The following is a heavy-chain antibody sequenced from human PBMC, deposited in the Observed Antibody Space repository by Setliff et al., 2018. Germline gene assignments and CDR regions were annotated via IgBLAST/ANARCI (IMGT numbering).Heavy chain of an antibody. Sequence: SETLSLTCTVSGGSISSGSYYWSWIRQPAGKGLEWIGEINHSGSTNYNPSLKSRVTISVDTSKNQFSLKLSSVTAADTAVYYCARLPSKRIHYNFWSGSYNWFDPWGQGTLVTVPQ. CDR1: GGSISSGSYY. CDR3: ARLPSKRIHYNFWSGSYNWFDP. D-gene: IGHD3-3*01. CDR2: INHSGST. J-gene: IGHJ5*02. V-gene: IGHV4-61*10.